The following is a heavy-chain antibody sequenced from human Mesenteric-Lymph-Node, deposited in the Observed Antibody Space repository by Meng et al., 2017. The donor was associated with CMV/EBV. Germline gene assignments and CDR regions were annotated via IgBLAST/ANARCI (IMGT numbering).Heavy chain of an antibody. Sequence: ASVKVSCKASGYTFTYYYMHWVRQAPGQGPECMGWINPNTGGTIYAQKFQGRVTITRDTSISTAYMELSRLSSDDTAVYYCARGRGCSDTTCYDDVLNIWGQGTMVTVSS. D-gene: IGHD2-2*01. V-gene: IGHV1-2*02. CDR3: ARGRGCSDTTCYDDVLNI. J-gene: IGHJ3*02. CDR1: GYTFTYYY. CDR2: INPNTGGT.